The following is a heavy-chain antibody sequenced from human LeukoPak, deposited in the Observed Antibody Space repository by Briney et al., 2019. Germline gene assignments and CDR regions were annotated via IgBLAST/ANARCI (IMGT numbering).Heavy chain of an antibody. J-gene: IGHJ6*02. CDR1: GFTFSSYS. CDR3: ARDTLQRLVWTLYYYGMDV. CDR2: ISSSSSYI. D-gene: IGHD6-13*01. V-gene: IGHV3-21*01. Sequence: PGGSLRLSCAASGFTFSSYSMNWVRQAPGKGLEWVSSISSSSSYIYYADSVKGRFTISRDNAKNSLYLQMNSLRAEDTAVYYCARDTLQRLVWTLYYYGMDVWGQGTTVTVSS.